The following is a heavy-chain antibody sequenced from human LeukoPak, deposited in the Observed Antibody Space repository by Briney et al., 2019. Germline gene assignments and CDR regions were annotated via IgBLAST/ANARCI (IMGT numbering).Heavy chain of an antibody. V-gene: IGHV4-39*07. J-gene: IGHJ3*02. CDR2: IYYSGST. Sequence: PSETLSLTCTVSGNSISSSSYYWGWIRQPPGKGLEWIGSIYYSGSTYYNPSLKSRVTISVDTSKNQFSLKLSSVTAADTAVYYCARDVVVTATRYFDIWGQGTMVTVSS. D-gene: IGHD2-21*02. CDR3: ARDVVVTATRYFDI. CDR1: GNSISSSSYY.